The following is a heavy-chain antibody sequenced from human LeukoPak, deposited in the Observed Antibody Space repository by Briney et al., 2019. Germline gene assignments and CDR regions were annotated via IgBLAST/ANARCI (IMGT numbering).Heavy chain of an antibody. Sequence: SETLSLTCTVSGGSISSSSYYWGWIRQPPGKGLEWIGCIYYTGSTYYNPSLKSRVTISVDTSKNQFSLLLSSVTAVDTAVYYCARIQESQGSSSFYYYMDVSGSGTTVTVSS. CDR2: IYYTGST. D-gene: IGHD3-10*01. V-gene: IGHV4-39*01. J-gene: IGHJ6*03. CDR3: ARIQESQGSSSFYYYMDV. CDR1: GGSISSSSYY.